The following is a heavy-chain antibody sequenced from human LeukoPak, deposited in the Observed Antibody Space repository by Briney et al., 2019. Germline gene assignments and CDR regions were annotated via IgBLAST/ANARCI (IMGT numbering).Heavy chain of an antibody. Sequence: SGGSLRLSCVASGFTFSSHWMSWVRQAPGKGLEWVANIKQDGGEKYYVDSVKGRFTISRDNAKNSLYLQMNSLRAEDTAVYYCASLSAAAGTWWFDPWGQGTLVTVSS. V-gene: IGHV3-7*01. J-gene: IGHJ5*02. CDR3: ASLSAAAGTWWFDP. CDR1: GFTFSSHW. CDR2: IKQDGGEK. D-gene: IGHD6-13*01.